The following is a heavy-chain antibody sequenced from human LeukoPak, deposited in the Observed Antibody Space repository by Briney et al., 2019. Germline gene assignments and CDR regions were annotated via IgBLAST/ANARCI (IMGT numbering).Heavy chain of an antibody. V-gene: IGHV4-39*01. CDR2: IYYSGST. D-gene: IGHD2-21*02. J-gene: IGHJ5*01. Sequence: PSETLSLTCTVSGGSIGSSGYYWGWIRQPPGKGLEWVGSIYYSGSTYHNSSLTGRISMSVDTSKTQFSLRLNSVTASDTAFYYCARHDPETRDWRPFDSWGQGTLVTVSS. CDR3: ARHDPETRDWRPFDS. CDR1: GGSIGSSGYY.